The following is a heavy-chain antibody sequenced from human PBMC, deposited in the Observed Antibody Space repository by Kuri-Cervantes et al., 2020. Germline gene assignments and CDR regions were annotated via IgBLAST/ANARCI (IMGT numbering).Heavy chain of an antibody. D-gene: IGHD4-17*01. CDR3: ARGHPVTVTTQVGIPGMYGMDV. J-gene: IGHJ6*02. Sequence: GGSLRLSCAASGFTFSSYAMHWVRQAPGKGLEWVAVISYDGSNKYYADSVKGRFTISRDNSKNTLYLQRNSLRAEDTAVYYCARGHPVTVTTQVGIPGMYGMDVWGQGTTVTVSS. V-gene: IGHV3-30-3*01. CDR1: GFTFSSYA. CDR2: ISYDGSNK.